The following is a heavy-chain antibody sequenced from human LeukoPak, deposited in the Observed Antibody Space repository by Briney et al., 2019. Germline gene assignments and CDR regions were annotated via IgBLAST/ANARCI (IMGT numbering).Heavy chain of an antibody. CDR3: VKRRSDSSSWYGAHYFDY. CDR2: ISSNGGST. D-gene: IGHD6-13*01. Sequence: GGSLRLSCSASGFTFSSYAMHWVRQAPGKGLEYVSAISSNGGSTYYADSVKGRFTISRDNSKNTLYLQMSSLRAGDTAVYYCVKRRSDSSSWYGAHYFDYWGQGTLVTVSS. V-gene: IGHV3-64D*06. J-gene: IGHJ4*02. CDR1: GFTFSSYA.